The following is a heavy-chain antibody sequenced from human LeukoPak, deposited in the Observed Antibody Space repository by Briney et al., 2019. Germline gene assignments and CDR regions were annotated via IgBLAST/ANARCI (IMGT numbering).Heavy chain of an antibody. D-gene: IGHD3-10*01. CDR3: ARPVTMVRGVTPARYYYYYYGMDV. V-gene: IGHV1-18*01. Sequence: ASVKVSCKASGYTFSSYGISWERLAPGQGLEWMGWISAYNGNTNYAQKLQGRVIMTTDTSTSTAYMELRSLRSDDTAVYYCARPVTMVRGVTPARYYYYYYGMDVWGQGTTVTVSS. CDR2: ISAYNGNT. CDR1: GYTFSSYG. J-gene: IGHJ6*02.